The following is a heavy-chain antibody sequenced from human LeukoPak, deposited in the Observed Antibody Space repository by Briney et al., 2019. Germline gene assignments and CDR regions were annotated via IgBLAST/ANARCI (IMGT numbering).Heavy chain of an antibody. D-gene: IGHD6-13*01. Sequence: GGSLRLSCAASGFTFSSYTMNWVRQAPGKGLEWVSFISSTSSYIYYADSVKGRFTISRDNAKNSLYLQMNSLRAEDTAVYYCARNQIAAAGMGRYFDYWGQGTLVTVSS. CDR3: ARNQIAAAGMGRYFDY. J-gene: IGHJ4*02. CDR2: ISSTSSYI. V-gene: IGHV3-21*01. CDR1: GFTFSSYT.